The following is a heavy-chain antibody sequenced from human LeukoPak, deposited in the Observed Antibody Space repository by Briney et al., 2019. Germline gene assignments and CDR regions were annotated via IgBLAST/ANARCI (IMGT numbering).Heavy chain of an antibody. D-gene: IGHD4-23*01. CDR2: ISGSGGST. Sequence: PGGSLRLSCAASGFTFSSYAMSWVRQAPGKGLEWVSAISGSGGSTYYADSVKGRFTISRDNSKNTLYLQMNSLRAEDTAVYYCARVPYGGNSLYFDYWGQGTLVTVSS. V-gene: IGHV3-23*01. J-gene: IGHJ4*02. CDR1: GFTFSSYA. CDR3: ARVPYGGNSLYFDY.